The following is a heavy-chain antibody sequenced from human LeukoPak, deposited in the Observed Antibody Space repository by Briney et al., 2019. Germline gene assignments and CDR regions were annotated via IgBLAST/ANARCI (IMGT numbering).Heavy chain of an antibody. Sequence: QTGGSLRLSCAASGFTFSSYAMSWVRQAPGKGLEWVSTMSGSADSTYYADSVKGRFTISRDNSKNTLYLQMNSLRAEDTAVYYCAKAKGITISSSDFWGQGTLVTVSS. CDR3: AKAKGITISSSDF. V-gene: IGHV3-23*01. D-gene: IGHD3-9*01. CDR2: MSGSADST. J-gene: IGHJ4*02. CDR1: GFTFSSYA.